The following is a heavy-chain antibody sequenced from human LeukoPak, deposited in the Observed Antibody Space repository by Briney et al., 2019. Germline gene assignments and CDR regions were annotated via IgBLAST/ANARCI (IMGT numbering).Heavy chain of an antibody. V-gene: IGHV4-39*07. CDR3: ARAPYYYGSGRGGWFDP. J-gene: IGHJ5*02. Sequence: SETLSLTCTVSGGSISSSSYYWGWIRQPPGKGLEWIGNIFYSGSTYYNPSLKSRVIISVDRSKNQFSLKLSSVTAADTAVYYCARAPYYYGSGRGGWFDPWGQGTLVTVSS. CDR2: IFYSGST. D-gene: IGHD3-10*01. CDR1: GGSISSSSYY.